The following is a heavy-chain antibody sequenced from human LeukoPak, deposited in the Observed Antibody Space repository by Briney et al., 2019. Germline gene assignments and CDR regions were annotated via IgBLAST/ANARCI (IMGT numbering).Heavy chain of an antibody. CDR3: AKVHKLQGSSVYYCYGMDV. Sequence: PGGSLRLSCAASGFTFDAYAMHWVRQAPGKGMEWVSLITGDGGSTYYADTVKDRLTISRDNSKNSQYLQMNSLRTEDTALYYCAKVHKLQGSSVYYCYGMDVCCQGKTIIVS. V-gene: IGHV3-43*02. CDR1: GFTFDAYA. CDR2: ITGDGGST. J-gene: IGHJ6*02. D-gene: IGHD6-19*01.